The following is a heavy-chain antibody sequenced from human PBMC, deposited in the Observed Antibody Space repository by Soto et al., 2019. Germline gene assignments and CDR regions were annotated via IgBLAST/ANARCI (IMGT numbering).Heavy chain of an antibody. V-gene: IGHV1-58*01. CDR2: IVVGSGNT. CDR1: GFTFTSSA. D-gene: IGHD3-10*01. CDR3: AARKYGSGTQADYYGMDV. J-gene: IGHJ6*02. Sequence: ASVKVSCKASGFTFTSSAVQWVRQARGQRLEWIGWIVVGSGNTNYAQKFQERVTITRDMSTSTAYMELSSLRSEDTAVYYCAARKYGSGTQADYYGMDVWGQGTTVTV.